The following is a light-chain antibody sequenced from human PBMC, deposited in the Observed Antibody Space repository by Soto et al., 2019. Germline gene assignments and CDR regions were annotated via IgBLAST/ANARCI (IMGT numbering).Light chain of an antibody. J-gene: IGKJ1*01. Sequence: EIVMTQSPATLSVSPGDRATLSCRASQSVSSDLAWYQQKPGQAPRLLIYDASTRATDIPARFSGSGSGTDFTLTISRLEPEDFAVYCCQQFDGSLWTFGPGTKVDIK. CDR3: QQFDGSLWT. CDR2: DAS. V-gene: IGKV3-15*01. CDR1: QSVSSD.